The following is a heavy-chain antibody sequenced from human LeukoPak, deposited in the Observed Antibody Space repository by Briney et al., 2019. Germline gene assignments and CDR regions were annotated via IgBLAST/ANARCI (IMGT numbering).Heavy chain of an antibody. CDR3: ASVIGDLSD. CDR1: GGSISSSSYY. J-gene: IGHJ4*02. V-gene: IGHV4-39*01. CDR2: IYYSGST. D-gene: IGHD7-27*01. Sequence: SETLSLTCTVSGGSISSSSYYWGWIRQPPGKGLEWIGSIYYSGSTYFNPSVKGRVTISVDTSKNQFSLKLTSVTAADTAVYYCASVIGDLSDWGQGTLVTV.